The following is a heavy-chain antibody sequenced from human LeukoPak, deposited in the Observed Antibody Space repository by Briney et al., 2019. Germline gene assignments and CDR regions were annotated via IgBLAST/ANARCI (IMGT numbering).Heavy chain of an antibody. CDR3: ARGSTVGKHYYFDY. CDR1: GDSIGTYF. V-gene: IGHV4-4*07. CDR2: VYDGGRT. D-gene: IGHD4-17*01. J-gene: IGHJ4*02. Sequence: EASETLSLTCTVSGDSIGTYFWNWIRQSAGEGLEWIGHVYDGGRTNYNPSLKGRVTISVDTSRNLFSLKLSSVTAADTAVYYCARGSTVGKHYYFDYWGQGTLVTVSS.